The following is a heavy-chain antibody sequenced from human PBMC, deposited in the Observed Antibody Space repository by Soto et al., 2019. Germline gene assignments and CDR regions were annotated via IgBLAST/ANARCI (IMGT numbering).Heavy chain of an antibody. Sequence: GESLKISCKGSGYSFTNYWISWVREMPGKGLEWMGRIDPSDSYTNYSPSFQGHVTISADKSISTAYLQWSSLKASDTAMYYCXRHLTVDIVATISGMDVWGQGTTVTVSS. CDR1: GYSFTNYW. D-gene: IGHD5-12*01. V-gene: IGHV5-10-1*01. CDR2: IDPSDSYT. J-gene: IGHJ6*02. CDR3: XRHLTVDIVATISGMDV.